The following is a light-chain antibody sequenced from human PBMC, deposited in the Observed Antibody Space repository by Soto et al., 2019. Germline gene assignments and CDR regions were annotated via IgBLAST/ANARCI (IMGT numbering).Light chain of an antibody. J-gene: IGKJ2*01. V-gene: IGKV1-5*03. Sequence: DIQMTQSPSTLSASVGDRVTITCRASQSISTWLAWYQQKPGKAPKLLIYTASRLESGVTSRFSGSGSGTEFTLTISSLQPDDFATYYCQQYNSHSSYTFGQGTKLEIK. CDR3: QQYNSHSSYT. CDR2: TAS. CDR1: QSISTW.